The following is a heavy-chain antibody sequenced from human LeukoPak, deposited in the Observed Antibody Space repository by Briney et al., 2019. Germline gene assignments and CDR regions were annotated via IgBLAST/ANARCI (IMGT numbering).Heavy chain of an antibody. V-gene: IGHV4-61*05. D-gene: IGHD6-13*01. Sequence: SETLSLTCTVSGGSISSSSYYWGCIRQPPGKGLEWIGYIYYSGSTNYNPSLKSRVTISVDTSKNQFSLKLSSVTAADTAVYYCARSLSAAGTYGAFDIWGQGTMVTVSS. CDR3: ARSLSAAGTYGAFDI. J-gene: IGHJ3*02. CDR2: IYYSGST. CDR1: GGSISSSSYY.